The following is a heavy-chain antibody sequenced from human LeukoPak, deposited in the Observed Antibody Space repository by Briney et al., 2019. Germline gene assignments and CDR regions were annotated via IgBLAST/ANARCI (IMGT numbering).Heavy chain of an antibody. CDR3: ARGAGEGSWLIDY. D-gene: IGHD3-16*01. V-gene: IGHV1-3*03. CDR1: GYTFTSNA. J-gene: IGHJ4*02. CDR2: INGANGNT. Sequence: ASAKVSCKPSGYTFTSNAIHWVRQAPGQSLKWMGCINGANGNTEYSHEFQGRDTITRDTSARTAYMELSILTSDDMAIYYCARGAGEGSWLIDYWGQGTLVIVSS.